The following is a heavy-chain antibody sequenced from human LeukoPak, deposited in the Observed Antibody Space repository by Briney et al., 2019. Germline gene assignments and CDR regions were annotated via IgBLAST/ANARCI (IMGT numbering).Heavy chain of an antibody. CDR3: ARGGFHDRGGFFDH. D-gene: IGHD3-22*01. Sequence: PGGSLRLSCAASGFTFSTYAMHWVRQAPGKGLEWVTAISYDGSDNYDSGSVKGRFSISRDNSKNTLYLQMNSLRAEDTAVYYCARGGFHDRGGFFDHWGQGTLVAVSS. CDR1: GFTFSTYA. CDR2: ISYDGSDN. J-gene: IGHJ5*02. V-gene: IGHV3-30*04.